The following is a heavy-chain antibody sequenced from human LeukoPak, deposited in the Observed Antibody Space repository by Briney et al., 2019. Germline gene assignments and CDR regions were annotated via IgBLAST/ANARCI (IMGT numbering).Heavy chain of an antibody. CDR2: IYYSGST. CDR1: GGSISSYY. CDR3: ARTTEAHSWRTRYYDYYMDV. Sequence: SETLSLTCTVSGGSISSYYWSWIRQPPGKGLERIGYIYYSGSTNYNPSLKSRVTISVDTSKNQFSLKLSSVTAADTAVYYCARTTEAHSWRTRYYDYYMDVWGKGTTVTVSS. V-gene: IGHV4-59*01. J-gene: IGHJ6*03. D-gene: IGHD6-13*01.